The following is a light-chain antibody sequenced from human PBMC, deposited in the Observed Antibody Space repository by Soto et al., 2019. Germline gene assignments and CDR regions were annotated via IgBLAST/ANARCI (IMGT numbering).Light chain of an antibody. V-gene: IGLV2-14*01. CDR1: SSDVGGYNY. CDR2: DVS. J-gene: IGLJ1*01. Sequence: QSVLTQPASVSGSPGQSITISCTGTSSDVGGYNYVSWYQQHPGKAPKLMIYDVSSRPSGVSNRFSGSKSGNTASLTISGLQAEDEADYYCSSYTISSTTFGTGTKVTVL. CDR3: SSYTISSTT.